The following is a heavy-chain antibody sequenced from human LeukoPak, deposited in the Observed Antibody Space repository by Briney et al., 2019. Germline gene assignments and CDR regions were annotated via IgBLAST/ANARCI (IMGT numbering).Heavy chain of an antibody. J-gene: IGHJ4*02. Sequence: SETLSLTCTVSGGSISSGSYYWSWIRQPAGKGLEWIGRTYTSGSTNYNPSLKSRVTISVDTSKNQFSLKLSSVTAADTAVYYCARDAELLGYFDYWGQGTLVTVSS. CDR3: ARDAELLGYFDY. V-gene: IGHV4-61*02. CDR1: GGSISSGSYY. CDR2: TYTSGST. D-gene: IGHD1-26*01.